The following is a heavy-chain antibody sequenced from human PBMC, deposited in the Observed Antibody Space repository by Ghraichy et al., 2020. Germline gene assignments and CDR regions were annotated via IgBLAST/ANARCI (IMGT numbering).Heavy chain of an antibody. J-gene: IGHJ5*02. Sequence: SETLSLTCAVYGGSFSGYYWSWIHQPPGKGLEWIGEINHSGSTNYNPSLKSRVTISVDTSKNQFSLKLSSVTAADTAVYYCARERGAYCSSTSCYGRWFDPWGQGTLVTVSS. V-gene: IGHV4-34*01. D-gene: IGHD2-2*01. CDR2: INHSGST. CDR3: ARERGAYCSSTSCYGRWFDP. CDR1: GGSFSGYY.